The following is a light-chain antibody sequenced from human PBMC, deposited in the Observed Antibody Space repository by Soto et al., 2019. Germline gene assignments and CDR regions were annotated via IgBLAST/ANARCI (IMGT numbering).Light chain of an antibody. J-gene: IGKJ4*01. V-gene: IGKV1-5*01. Sequence: DIQMTQSPSTLSASVGDRVTITCRASQSISSWLAWYQQKPGKAPKLLIYDASSLESGVPSRFSGSGSGTEFTLTISCLQPDDFATYSCQQYNSYSPLTFGGGTKVEIK. CDR2: DAS. CDR1: QSISSW. CDR3: QQYNSYSPLT.